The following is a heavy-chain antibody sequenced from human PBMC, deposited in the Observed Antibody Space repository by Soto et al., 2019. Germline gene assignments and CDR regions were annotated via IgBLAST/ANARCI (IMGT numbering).Heavy chain of an antibody. Sequence: SETQPLTCAVSGGSISSGTWWSWVRQPPGRGLEWIGEIYHSGSPNYNPSLKSRVTMSVDKSKNLFSLRLSSVTAADSALYYCARRVPAAPNWFDPWGQGTLVTVSS. V-gene: IGHV4-4*02. D-gene: IGHD2-2*01. J-gene: IGHJ5*02. CDR2: IYHSGSP. CDR3: ARRVPAAPNWFDP. CDR1: GGSISSGTW.